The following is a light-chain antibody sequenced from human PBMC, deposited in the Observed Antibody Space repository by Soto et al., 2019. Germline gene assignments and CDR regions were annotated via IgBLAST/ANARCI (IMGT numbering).Light chain of an antibody. CDR2: GAS. CDR1: QSVSSNY. J-gene: IGKJ4*01. V-gene: IGKV3-20*01. Sequence: EIVLTQSAGSLSLSPGERATLSCRASQSVSSNYLAWYQQKPGQAPRLLIYGASSRATGIPDSFSGSGSGTDFNLTISRLEPEDFAVYYCQQYGSSPLTFGGGTKVEIK. CDR3: QQYGSSPLT.